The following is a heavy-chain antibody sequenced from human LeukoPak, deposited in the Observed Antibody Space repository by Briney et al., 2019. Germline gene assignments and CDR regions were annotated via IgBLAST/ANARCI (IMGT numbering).Heavy chain of an antibody. J-gene: IGHJ1*01. CDR2: ISYDGSNK. CDR3: AKGPGDGYNLNAEYFQH. D-gene: IGHD5-24*01. Sequence: PGGSLRLSCAASGFTFSSYGMHWVRQAPGKGLEGVAVISYDGSNKYYADSVKGRFTISRDNSKNTLYLQMNSLRAEDTAVYYCAKGPGDGYNLNAEYFQHWGQGTLVTVSS. V-gene: IGHV3-30*18. CDR1: GFTFSSYG.